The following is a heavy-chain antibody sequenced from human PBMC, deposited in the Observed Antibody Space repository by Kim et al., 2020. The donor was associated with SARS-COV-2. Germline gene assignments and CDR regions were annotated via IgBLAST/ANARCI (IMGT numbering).Heavy chain of an antibody. V-gene: IGHV3-53*01. Sequence: SVKGRFTNARDNSKNTLYLKMNSLRAEDTAVYYCARGEYSSASGAYYFDYWGQGTLVTVSS. D-gene: IGHD6-6*01. J-gene: IGHJ4*02. CDR3: ARGEYSSASGAYYFDY.